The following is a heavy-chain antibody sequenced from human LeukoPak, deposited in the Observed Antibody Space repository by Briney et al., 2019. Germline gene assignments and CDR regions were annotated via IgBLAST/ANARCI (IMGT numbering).Heavy chain of an antibody. Sequence: SETLSLTCTVSGGSISSGGYYWSWIRQHPGKGLEWIGYIYYSGSTYYNPSLKSRVTISVDTSKNQFSLKLSSVTTADTAVYYCARVAPSVVSYYDSSGYYTNWYFDLWGRGTLVTVSS. V-gene: IGHV4-31*03. J-gene: IGHJ2*01. CDR1: GGSISSGGYY. D-gene: IGHD3-22*01. CDR2: IYYSGST. CDR3: ARVAPSVVSYYDSSGYYTNWYFDL.